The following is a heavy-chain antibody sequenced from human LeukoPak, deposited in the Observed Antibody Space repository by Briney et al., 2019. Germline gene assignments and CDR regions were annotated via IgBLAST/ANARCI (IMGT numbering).Heavy chain of an antibody. V-gene: IGHV3-7*04. CDR2: LNHYGGDK. Sequence: GGSLRLSCATSGFTFTTYWMSWIRQASGKGLEWVATLNHYGGDKYYVDSVKGRFTISRDNAKSSLYLQMNSLRAEDTAVYYCVRGDFDFWGQGTLVTVSS. CDR1: GFTFTTYW. CDR3: VRGDFDF. J-gene: IGHJ4*02.